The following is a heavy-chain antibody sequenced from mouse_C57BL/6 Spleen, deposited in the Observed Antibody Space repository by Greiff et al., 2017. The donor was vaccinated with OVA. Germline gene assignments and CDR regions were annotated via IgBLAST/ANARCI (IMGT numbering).Heavy chain of an antibody. D-gene: IGHD1-1*01. Sequence: EVMLVESGGGLVKPGGSLKLSCAASGFTFSSYAMSWVRQTPEKRLEWVATISDGGSYTYYPDNVKGRFTISRDNAKNNLYLQMSHLKSEDTAMYYCARVITTQGYYFDYWGQGTTLTVSS. CDR3: ARVITTQGYYFDY. V-gene: IGHV5-4*03. CDR2: ISDGGSYT. CDR1: GFTFSSYA. J-gene: IGHJ2*01.